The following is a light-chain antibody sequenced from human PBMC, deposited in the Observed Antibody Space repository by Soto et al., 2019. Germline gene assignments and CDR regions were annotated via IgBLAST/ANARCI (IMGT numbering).Light chain of an antibody. CDR1: RNIGSW. V-gene: IGKV1-5*03. CDR2: KAS. J-gene: IGKJ4*01. Sequence: DIQMTQSPSTLSASIGDRVTITCRASRNIGSWLAWYQQKAGKAPNLLIYKASTLETGVPSRFSGSASGTEFTLTISSLQPDDFATYYCQQHANYPITSGGGTKVEI. CDR3: QQHANYPIT.